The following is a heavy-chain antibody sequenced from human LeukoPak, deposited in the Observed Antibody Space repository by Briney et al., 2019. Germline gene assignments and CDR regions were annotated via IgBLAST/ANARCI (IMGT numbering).Heavy chain of an antibody. CDR3: ARDASSGWYVGYDY. D-gene: IGHD6-19*01. V-gene: IGHV3-11*01. J-gene: IGHJ4*02. CDR1: GFTFSDSY. CDR2: ISDSGTTI. Sequence: PGGSLRLSCAASGFTFSDSYMSWIRQAPGKGLEWVSYISDSGTTIYYADSVKGRFTISRDNAKNSLYLQMHSLTAEDTAVYYCARDASSGWYVGYDYWGQGTLVTVSS.